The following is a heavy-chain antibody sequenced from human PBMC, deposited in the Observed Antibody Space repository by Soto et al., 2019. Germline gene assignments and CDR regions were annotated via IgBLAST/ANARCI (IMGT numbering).Heavy chain of an antibody. J-gene: IGHJ6*02. Sequence: GASVKVSFKASGGTFSSYAISWVRQAPGQGLEWMGGIIPIFGTANYAQKFQGRVTITADESTSTAYMELSSLRSEDTAVYYCASRTYYDFWSGYSPHYYYGMDVWGQGTTVTVSS. CDR3: ASRTYYDFWSGYSPHYYYGMDV. D-gene: IGHD3-3*01. CDR2: IIPIFGTA. V-gene: IGHV1-69*13. CDR1: GGTFSSYA.